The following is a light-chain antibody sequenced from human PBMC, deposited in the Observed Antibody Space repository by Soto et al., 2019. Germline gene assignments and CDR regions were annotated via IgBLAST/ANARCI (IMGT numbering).Light chain of an antibody. CDR1: QSISSY. CDR3: QQSYSTLQT. J-gene: IGKJ2*01. Sequence: DIQMTQSPSSLSASVGDRVTITCRASQSISSYLNWYQQKPGKAPKLLIYAASSLQSGVPSRFSGSGSGTDFTLTISSLXPEDFATYYCQQSYSTLQTFGQGTKLEIK. V-gene: IGKV1-39*01. CDR2: AAS.